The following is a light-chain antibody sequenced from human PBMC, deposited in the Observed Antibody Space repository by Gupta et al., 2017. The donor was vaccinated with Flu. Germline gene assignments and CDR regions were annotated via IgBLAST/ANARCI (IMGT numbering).Light chain of an antibody. V-gene: IGKV1-NL1*01. CDR1: HCFGNF. CDR2: SAS. CDR3: HNCHPVPLT. J-gene: IGKJ3*01. Sequence: NQSPPSLSSSVGDTVTISCRAIHCFGNFLSWYQQRPGNAPGLLINSASTLDVGVSSSFNGSGAGTDFTLSISNLQPEDSATYYCHNCHPVPLTFGHWT.